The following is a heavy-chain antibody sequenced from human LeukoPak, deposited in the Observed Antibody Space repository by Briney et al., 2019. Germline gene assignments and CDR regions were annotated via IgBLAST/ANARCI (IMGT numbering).Heavy chain of an antibody. J-gene: IGHJ4*02. CDR2: ISYDGSNK. V-gene: IGHV3-30*18. D-gene: IGHD3-9*01. Sequence: GRSLRLSCAASGFTFSSYGMHWVRQAPGKGLEWVAVISYDGSNKYYADSVKGRFTISRDNSKNTPYLQMNSLRAEDTAVYYCAKAEDYDILTGYAFDYWGQGTLVTVSS. CDR1: GFTFSSYG. CDR3: AKAEDYDILTGYAFDY.